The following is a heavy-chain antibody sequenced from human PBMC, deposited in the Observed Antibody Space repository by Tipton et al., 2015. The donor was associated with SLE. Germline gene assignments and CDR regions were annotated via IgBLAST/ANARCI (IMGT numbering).Heavy chain of an antibody. D-gene: IGHD3-3*01. CDR3: ARSKMGNGYYTWRVDP. V-gene: IGHV4-34*01. CDR1: GGSFRGYY. CDR2: INDIGDT. J-gene: IGHJ5*02. Sequence: GLVKPSETLSLTCVVYGGSFRGYYWSWIRQPPGKGLEWIGEINDIGDTTYKSSLKSRLTISVDTSKNQISLKMSSVTAADTAVYYCARSKMGNGYYTWRVDPWGQGTLVTVSS.